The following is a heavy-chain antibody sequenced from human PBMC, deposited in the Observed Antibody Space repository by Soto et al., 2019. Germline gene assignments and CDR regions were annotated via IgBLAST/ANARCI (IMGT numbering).Heavy chain of an antibody. CDR1: GFSLSNAGLG. CDR2: IFSNDEK. Sequence: SGPTLVNPTETLTLTCTVSGFSLSNAGLGVSWIRQPPGKALEWLAHIFSNDEKSYSTSLKSRLTISKDTSKSQVVLIMTNMDPVDTASYYCASAYSTSWYWIDPWGQGTQVTVSS. V-gene: IGHV2-26*01. CDR3: ASAYSTSWYWIDP. D-gene: IGHD6-13*01. J-gene: IGHJ5*02.